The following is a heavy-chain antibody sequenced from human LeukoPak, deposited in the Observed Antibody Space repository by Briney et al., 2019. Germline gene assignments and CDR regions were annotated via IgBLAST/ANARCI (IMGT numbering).Heavy chain of an antibody. D-gene: IGHD1-14*01. V-gene: IGHV3-21*01. CDR2: ISSSSSYI. CDR1: GFTFSSYS. Sequence: GGSLRLSCAASGFTFSSYSMNWVRQAPGKGLEWVSSISSSSSYIYYADSVKGRFTISRDNANNSLYLQMNSLRAEDTAVYYCARDPAESEMSDYWGQGTLVTVSS. CDR3: ARDPAESEMSDY. J-gene: IGHJ4*02.